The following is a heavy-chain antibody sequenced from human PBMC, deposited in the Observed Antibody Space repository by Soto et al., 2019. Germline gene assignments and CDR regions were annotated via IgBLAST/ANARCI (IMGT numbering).Heavy chain of an antibody. D-gene: IGHD2-15*01. CDR2: ISYDGSKR. Sequence: GGSLRLSCAASGFTFSSYGIHWVRQAPGKGLEWVAVISYDGSKRYYAGSVKGRFTISRDNSKNTLYLQMDSLRVEDTAVYYCAKELKWPIADSYYGMDVWGQGTTVTVSS. V-gene: IGHV3-30*18. CDR3: AKELKWPIADSYYGMDV. CDR1: GFTFSSYG. J-gene: IGHJ6*02.